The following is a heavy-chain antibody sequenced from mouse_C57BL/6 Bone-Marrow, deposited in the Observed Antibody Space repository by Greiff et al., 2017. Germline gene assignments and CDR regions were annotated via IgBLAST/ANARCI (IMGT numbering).Heavy chain of an antibody. V-gene: IGHV1-50*01. CDR1: GYTFTSYW. D-gene: IGHD2-3*01. Sequence: QVQLQQPGAELVKPGASVKLSCKASGYTFTSYWMQWVKQRPGQGLEWIGEIDPSDSYTNYNQKFKGKATLTVDTSSRTAYMQLSSLTSEDSAVYCCARDDGYYVRAYWGQGTLVSVSA. CDR2: IDPSDSYT. J-gene: IGHJ3*01. CDR3: ARDDGYYVRAY.